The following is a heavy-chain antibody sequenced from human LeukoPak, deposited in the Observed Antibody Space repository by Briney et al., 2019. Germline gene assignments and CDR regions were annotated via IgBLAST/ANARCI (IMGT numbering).Heavy chain of an antibody. CDR2: INPNSGGT. V-gene: IGHV1-2*02. D-gene: IGHD3-22*01. CDR1: GYTFTSYA. J-gene: IGHJ4*02. CDR3: ARDGGGYYYDSSGYSDY. Sequence: GASVKVSCKASGYTFTSYAMNWVRQAPGQGLEWMGWINPNSGGTNYAQKFQGRVTMTRDTSISTAYMELSRLRSDDTAVYYCARDGGGYYYDSSGYSDYWGQGTLVTVSS.